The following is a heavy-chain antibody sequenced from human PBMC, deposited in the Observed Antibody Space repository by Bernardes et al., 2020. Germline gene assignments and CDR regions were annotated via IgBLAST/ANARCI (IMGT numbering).Heavy chain of an antibody. J-gene: IGHJ6*03. D-gene: IGHD1-7*01. CDR3: ARRGRIWSGTTRSYYYYMDG. CDR2: ISAYNGNT. Sequence: ASVKVCCKASGYTFTSYGISWVRQAPGQGLEWMGWISAYNGNTNYAQKLQGRVTMTTDTSTSTAYMELRSLRSDDTAVYYCARRGRIWSGTTRSYYYYMDGWGKGTTVTVSS. CDR1: GYTFTSYG. V-gene: IGHV1-18*01.